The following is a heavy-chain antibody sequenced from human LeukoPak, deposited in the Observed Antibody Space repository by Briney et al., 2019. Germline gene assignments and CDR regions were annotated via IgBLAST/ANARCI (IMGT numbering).Heavy chain of an antibody. D-gene: IGHD3-9*01. J-gene: IGHJ4*02. CDR1: GFTVSSNY. CDR2: IYSGGST. V-gene: IGHV3-53*04. Sequence: GGSLRLSCAASGFTVSSNYMSWVRQAPGKGLERVSVIYSGGSTYYADSVKGRFTISRHNSKNTLYLQMNSLRAEDTAVYYCARARQPSEPSAYDILTGYWDYYFDYWGQGTLVTVSS. CDR3: ARARQPSEPSAYDILTGYWDYYFDY.